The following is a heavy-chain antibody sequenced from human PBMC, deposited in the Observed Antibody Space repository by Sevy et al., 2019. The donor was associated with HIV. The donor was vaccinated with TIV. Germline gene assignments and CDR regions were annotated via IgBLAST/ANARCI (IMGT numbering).Heavy chain of an antibody. D-gene: IGHD3-10*01. CDR1: GYTFTIYG. CDR3: ARTSSYGSGNYFDY. V-gene: IGHV1-18*01. Sequence: ASVKVSCKASGYTFTIYGISWVRQAPEQGLEWMGWISAYSGNTNYAQNLQGRVTMTTDTSTTPAYMELRSLGFDDTAVYYCARTSSYGSGNYFDYWGQGTLVTVSS. CDR2: ISAYSGNT. J-gene: IGHJ4*02.